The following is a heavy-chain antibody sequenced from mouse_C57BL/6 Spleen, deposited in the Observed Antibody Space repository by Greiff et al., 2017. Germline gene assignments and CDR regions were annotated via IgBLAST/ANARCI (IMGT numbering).Heavy chain of an antibody. CDR3: ARWGLRRDY. V-gene: IGHV1-55*01. D-gene: IGHD2-4*01. Sequence: QVQLQQSGAELVKPGASVKMSCKASGYTFTSYWIHWVKQRPGQGLEWIGEIYPGSGSTKYNEKFKSKATLTVDTSSSTAYRQLSSLTSEDSAVYYCARWGLRRDYWGQGTTLTVSA. CDR1: GYTFTSYW. J-gene: IGHJ2*01. CDR2: IYPGSGST.